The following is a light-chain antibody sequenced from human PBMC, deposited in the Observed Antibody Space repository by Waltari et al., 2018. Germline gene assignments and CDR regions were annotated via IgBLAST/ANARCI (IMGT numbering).Light chain of an antibody. Sequence: DVVMTQSPLSLPITPGQPASMTCRSSQSLLLSNGDTYLSWFLQKPGQPPRRLIYKVSNRDSGVPDRFSGSGAGTDFSLKISRVEADDVGVYYCMQGSHFPYTFGQGTKVEIK. J-gene: IGKJ2*01. CDR1: QSLLLSNGDTY. CDR2: KVS. V-gene: IGKV2-30*02. CDR3: MQGSHFPYT.